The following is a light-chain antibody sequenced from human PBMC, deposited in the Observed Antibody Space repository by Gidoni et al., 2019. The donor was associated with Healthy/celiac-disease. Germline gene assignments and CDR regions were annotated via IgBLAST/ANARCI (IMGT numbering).Light chain of an antibody. Sequence: QSALTHPAPVSGSPGQSITISCTGTSSDVGSYNLVSWYQQHPGKAPKLMIYEVSRRPSGVSNRFSGSKSGNTASLTISGLQADDEADYYCCSYAGSGWVFGGGTKLTVL. J-gene: IGLJ3*02. CDR2: EVS. V-gene: IGLV2-23*02. CDR1: SSDVGSYNL. CDR3: CSYAGSGWV.